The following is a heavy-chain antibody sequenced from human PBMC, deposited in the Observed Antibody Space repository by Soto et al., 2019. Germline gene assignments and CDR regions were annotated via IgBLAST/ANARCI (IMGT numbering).Heavy chain of an antibody. CDR3: AXSEIGYSSGLNMDV. D-gene: IGHD3-22*01. V-gene: IGHV1-2*04. CDR1: GYTFTGYY. CDR2: INPNSGGT. Sequence: GASVKVSCKASGYTFTGYYMHWVRQAPGQGLEWMGWINPNSGGTNYAQKFQGWVTMTRDTSISTAYMELSRLRSDDTAVYYCAXSEIGYSSGLNMDVWGKGTTVTVSS. J-gene: IGHJ6*03.